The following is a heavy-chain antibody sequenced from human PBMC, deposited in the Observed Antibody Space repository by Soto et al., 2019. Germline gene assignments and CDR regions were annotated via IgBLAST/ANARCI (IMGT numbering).Heavy chain of an antibody. Sequence: EVQLVESGGGLVQPGGSLRLSCAASGFTVSSNYMSWVRQAPGKGLEWVSVIYSDGSTYYAESVRGRITISRDSSKNSLHLQMNSLRVEDTAVYYCARGRVPTIRHYYYMDVWGKGTTVTVSS. CDR2: IYSDGST. V-gene: IGHV3-66*01. CDR3: ARGRVPTIRHYYYMDV. CDR1: GFTVSSNY. J-gene: IGHJ6*03. D-gene: IGHD5-12*01.